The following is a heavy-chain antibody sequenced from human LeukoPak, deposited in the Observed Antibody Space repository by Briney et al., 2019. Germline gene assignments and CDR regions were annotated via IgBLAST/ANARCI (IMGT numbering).Heavy chain of an antibody. V-gene: IGHV1-46*01. J-gene: IGHJ3*02. D-gene: IGHD4-23*01. CDR3: ATRYGGNSGAFDI. CDR1: GYTFTSYY. CDR2: INPSGGST. Sequence: ASVKVSCKAFGYTFTSYYMHWVRQAPGQGLEWMGIINPSGGSTSYAQKFQGRVTMTRDTSTSTVYMELSSLRSEDTAVYYCATRYGGNSGAFDIWGQGTMVTVSS.